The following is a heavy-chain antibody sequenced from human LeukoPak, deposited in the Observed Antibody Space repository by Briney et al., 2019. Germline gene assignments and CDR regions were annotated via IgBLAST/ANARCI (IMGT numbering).Heavy chain of an antibody. D-gene: IGHD1-26*01. Sequence: SETLSLTCTVSGGPISSSSYYWGWIRQPPGQGLEWIGSIYYSGSTYYNPSLKSRVTISVDTSKNQFSLKLSSMTAADTAVYYCARRSTRFFDYWGQGTLVTVSS. CDR1: GGPISSSSYY. CDR3: ARRSTRFFDY. J-gene: IGHJ4*02. V-gene: IGHV4-39*01. CDR2: IYYSGST.